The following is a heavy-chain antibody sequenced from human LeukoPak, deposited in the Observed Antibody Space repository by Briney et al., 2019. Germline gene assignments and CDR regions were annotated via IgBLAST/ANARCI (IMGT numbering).Heavy chain of an antibody. CDR1: GFTFSSYA. D-gene: IGHD5-18*01. V-gene: IGHV3-23*01. Sequence: GGSLRLSCAASGFTFSSYAMSWVRQAPGKGLEWVSAISGSGGSTYYADSVKGRFTISRDNAKNSLYLQMNSLRAEDTAVYYCARTTTAMVSFAFDIWGQGTMVTVSS. J-gene: IGHJ3*02. CDR2: ISGSGGST. CDR3: ARTTTAMVSFAFDI.